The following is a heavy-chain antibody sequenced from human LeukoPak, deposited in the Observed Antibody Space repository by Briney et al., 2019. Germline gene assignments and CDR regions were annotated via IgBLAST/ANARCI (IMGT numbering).Heavy chain of an antibody. Sequence: ESGPTLVKPTQTLTLTCTFPGFSLSTTGVGVNWIRQSPGKALEWLALIYWNDDKRYSTSLRSRLTITRDTSKNQVVLTMTNMDPVDTATYYCAHRGGAVSGHYYFDYWGQGTLVTVSS. CDR1: GFSLSTTGVG. V-gene: IGHV2-5*01. D-gene: IGHD6-19*01. CDR2: IYWNDDK. CDR3: AHRGGAVSGHYYFDY. J-gene: IGHJ4*02.